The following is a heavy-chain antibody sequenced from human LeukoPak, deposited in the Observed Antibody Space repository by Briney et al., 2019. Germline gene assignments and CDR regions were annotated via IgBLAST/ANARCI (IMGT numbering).Heavy chain of an antibody. CDR3: VRAPHPVGGIQRLYHYYMDV. J-gene: IGHJ6*03. CDR1: GFTFDDYA. D-gene: IGHD1-26*01. V-gene: IGHV3-9*01. CDR2: ISWNSGSI. Sequence: GGSLRLSCAASGFTFDDYAMHWVRQAPGKGLEWVSGISWNSGSIGYADSVKGRFTISRDNAKNSLYLQMNSLSAEDTAVYRCVRAPHPVGGIQRLYHYYMDVWGKGTTVTVSS.